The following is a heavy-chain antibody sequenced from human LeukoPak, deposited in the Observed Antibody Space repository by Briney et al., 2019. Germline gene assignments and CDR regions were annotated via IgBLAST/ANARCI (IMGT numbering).Heavy chain of an antibody. V-gene: IGHV3-74*01. CDR2: INTDGSST. J-gene: IGHJ1*01. CDR1: GFTFSSYW. CDR3: AREGYCTNGVCYPAEYFQH. D-gene: IGHD2-8*01. Sequence: GGSLGLSCAASGFTFSSYWMHWVRQAPGKGLVWVSRINTDGSSTSYADSVKGRFTISRDNAKNTLYLQMNSLRAEDTAVYYCAREGYCTNGVCYPAEYFQHWGQGTLVTVSS.